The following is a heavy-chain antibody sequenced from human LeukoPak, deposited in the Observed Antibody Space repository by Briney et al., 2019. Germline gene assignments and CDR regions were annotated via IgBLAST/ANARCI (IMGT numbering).Heavy chain of an antibody. Sequence: HSGGSLRLSCAASGFTFSGSAMHWVRQASGKGLEWVGRIRSKANSYATAYAASVKGRFTISRDDSKNTVYLQMNSLKTEDTAVYYCKVDIQLWLGGDYWGQGTLVTVSS. CDR1: GFTFSGSA. CDR3: KVDIQLWLGGDY. D-gene: IGHD5-18*01. V-gene: IGHV3-73*01. CDR2: IRSKANSYAT. J-gene: IGHJ4*02.